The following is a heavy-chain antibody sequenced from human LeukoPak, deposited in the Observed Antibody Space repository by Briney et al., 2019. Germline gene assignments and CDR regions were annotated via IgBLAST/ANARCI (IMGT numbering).Heavy chain of an antibody. J-gene: IGHJ5*02. D-gene: IGHD3-16*02. Sequence: SETLSLTCTVSGGSISSYYWSWIRQPPGKGLEWIGYIYYSGSTNYNPSLKSRVTISVDTSKNQFTLKLSSVTAADTAVYYCARTMITFGGVIVFNWFDPWGQGTLVTVSS. CDR3: ARTMITFGGVIVFNWFDP. CDR2: IYYSGST. CDR1: GGSISSYY. V-gene: IGHV4-59*01.